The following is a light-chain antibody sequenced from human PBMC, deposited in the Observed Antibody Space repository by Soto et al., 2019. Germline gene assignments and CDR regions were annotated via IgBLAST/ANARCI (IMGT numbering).Light chain of an antibody. CDR3: SADAGSINWI. CDR1: SSDVGGYNY. J-gene: IGLJ1*01. Sequence: QSALTQPPSASGSPGQSVTISCTGTSSDVGGYNYVSWYQQHPGKAPKLMIYEVSKRPAGVPDRFSGSKSGNTASLAVSGLQAEDEADYYCSADAGSINWIFVTGTKVTVL. CDR2: EVS. V-gene: IGLV2-8*01.